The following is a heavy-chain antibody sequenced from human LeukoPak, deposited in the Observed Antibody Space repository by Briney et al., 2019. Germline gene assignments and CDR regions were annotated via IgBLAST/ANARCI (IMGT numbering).Heavy chain of an antibody. Sequence: GGSLRLSCAASGFTFSSYAMHWVRQAPGKRLEYVSAISSNGGSTYYANSVKGRFTISRDNSKNTLYLQMGSLRAEDMAVYYCARDFQGIFEYWGQGTLVTVSS. D-gene: IGHD3-10*01. V-gene: IGHV3-64*01. CDR1: GFTFSSYA. CDR2: ISSNGGST. CDR3: ARDFQGIFEY. J-gene: IGHJ4*02.